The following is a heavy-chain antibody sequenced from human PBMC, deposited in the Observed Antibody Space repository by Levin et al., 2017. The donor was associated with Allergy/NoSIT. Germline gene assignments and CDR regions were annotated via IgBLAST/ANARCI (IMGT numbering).Heavy chain of an antibody. D-gene: IGHD1-1*01. CDR2: FSASGGNT. J-gene: IGHJ4*02. V-gene: IGHV3-23*01. CDR3: AKGGPETNWHASWDY. CDR1: GFTFSSYV. Sequence: GESLKISCVASGFTFSSYVMSWVRQAPGKGLEWVSSFSASGGNTYYADSAKGRFTVSRDNSKNTLYLQMNRLRVEDTALYYCAKGGPETNWHASWDYWGQGTLVTVSS.